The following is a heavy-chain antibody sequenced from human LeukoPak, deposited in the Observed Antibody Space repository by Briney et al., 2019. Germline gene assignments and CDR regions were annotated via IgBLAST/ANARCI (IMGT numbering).Heavy chain of an antibody. J-gene: IGHJ6*03. V-gene: IGHV3-11*01. CDR3: ARDRGSTGYYYYYMDV. D-gene: IGHD2-2*01. CDR2: ISSSGSTI. Sequence: GGSLRLSCAASGFTFSGYYMSWIRQAPGKGLEWVSYISSSGSTIYYADSVKGRFTISRDNAKNSLYLQMNSLRAEDTAVYYCARDRGSTGYYYYYMDVWGKGTTVTVSS. CDR1: GFTFSGYY.